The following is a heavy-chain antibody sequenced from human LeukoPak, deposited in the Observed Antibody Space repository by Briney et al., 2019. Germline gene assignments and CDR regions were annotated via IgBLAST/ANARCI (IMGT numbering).Heavy chain of an antibody. CDR3: AGTSFNDDFDY. CDR2: INSDGSST. J-gene: IGHJ4*02. CDR1: GFTFSSYW. Sequence: PGGSLRLSCAASGFTFSSYWMHWVRQAPGKGLVWVSRINSDGSSTSYADSVKGRFTISRDNAKNTLYLQMNSLRAKDTAVYYCAGTSFNDDFDYWGQGTLVTVSS. V-gene: IGHV3-74*01. D-gene: IGHD2-2*01.